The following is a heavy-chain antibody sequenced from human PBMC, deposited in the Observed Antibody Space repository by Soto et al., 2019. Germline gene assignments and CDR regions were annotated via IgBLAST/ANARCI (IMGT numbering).Heavy chain of an antibody. CDR2: IYWDDDK. CDR3: AHTLALGIRGLPDFFDY. V-gene: IGHV2-5*02. D-gene: IGHD3-10*01. CDR1: GFSLSTSGVG. Sequence: QITLKESGPTLVKPTQTLTLTCTFSGFSLSTSGVGVGCIRQPPGKALEWLAFIYWDDDKRYSPSLKSRLTITKETTKNQVVLTMTNMDPVDTATYYCAHTLALGIRGLPDFFDYWGQGTLGTVSS. J-gene: IGHJ4*02.